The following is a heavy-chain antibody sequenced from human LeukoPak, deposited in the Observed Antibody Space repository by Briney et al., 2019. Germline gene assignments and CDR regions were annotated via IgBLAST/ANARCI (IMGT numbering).Heavy chain of an antibody. D-gene: IGHD4-23*01. CDR2: IWYDGSNK. J-gene: IGHJ4*02. V-gene: IGHV3-33*01. CDR3: ARALDYGGNSVPFDY. CDR1: GFTFSSYG. Sequence: PGRSLRLSCAASGFTFSSYGMHWVRQAPGKGLEWVAVIWYDGSNKYYADSVKGRFTISRDNSKNTLYLQMNSLRAEDTAVYYCARALDYGGNSVPFDYWGQGTLVTVSS.